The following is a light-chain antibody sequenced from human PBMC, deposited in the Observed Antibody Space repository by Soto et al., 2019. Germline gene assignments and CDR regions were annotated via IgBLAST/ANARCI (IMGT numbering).Light chain of an antibody. J-gene: IGKJ1*01. CDR1: QYFRHD. Sequence: EIQMTQFPSSLSASVGDRVTITCRAKQYFRHDLGWYQQNPGKAPKLLIYTASTLESGFPSRFIGSGSGTDFTPTISSLQPEDFATYYCQQSYSTTRFGQGTKV. CDR2: TAS. CDR3: QQSYSTTR. V-gene: IGKV1-39*01.